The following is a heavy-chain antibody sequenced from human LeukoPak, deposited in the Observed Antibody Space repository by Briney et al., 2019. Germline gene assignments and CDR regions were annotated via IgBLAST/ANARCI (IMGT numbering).Heavy chain of an antibody. CDR1: GFTFSNAL. D-gene: IGHD3-10*01. CDR3: TTLLWFGEFLSDY. Sequence: GGALRLACAASGFTFSNALMSSVRQAPGKGLEWVGRIKSKTDVGTTDYAAPVKGKVTISRDDSKTTLYLQMNSLTTEATAVYYSTTLLWFGEFLSDYWGQGTLVTVSS. CDR2: IKSKTDVGTT. J-gene: IGHJ4*02. V-gene: IGHV3-15*01.